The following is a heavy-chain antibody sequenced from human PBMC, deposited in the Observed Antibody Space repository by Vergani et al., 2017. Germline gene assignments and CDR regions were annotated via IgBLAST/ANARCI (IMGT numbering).Heavy chain of an antibody. V-gene: IGHV3-23*01. CDR2: ISGSGGST. Sequence: EVQLLESGGDLVQPGGSLRLSCAASGFTFNHYAMNWVRQAPGTGLEWVSGISGSGGSTYYAGSVKGRFTISRDSSKNTLDLQMNSLSAGDTAVYYCAKANPRNSGYDYLYYYHAMDVWGQGTTVTVSS. D-gene: IGHD5-12*01. CDR3: AKANPRNSGYDYLYYYHAMDV. J-gene: IGHJ6*02. CDR1: GFTFNHYA.